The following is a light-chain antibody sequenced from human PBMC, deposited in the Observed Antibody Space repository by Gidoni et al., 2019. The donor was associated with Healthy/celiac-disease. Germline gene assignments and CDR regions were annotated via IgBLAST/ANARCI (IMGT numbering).Light chain of an antibody. CDR2: GNS. V-gene: IGLV1-40*01. J-gene: IGLJ2*01. CDR1: SSNIGAGYD. Sequence: QSVLTQPPSVSGAPGQRVTISCTGSSSNIGAGYDVRWYQQLPGTAPNLLIYGNSNRPSGVPDRFSGSKSGTSASLAITGLQAEDEADYYCQSYDSSLSGSVVFGGGTKLTVL. CDR3: QSYDSSLSGSVV.